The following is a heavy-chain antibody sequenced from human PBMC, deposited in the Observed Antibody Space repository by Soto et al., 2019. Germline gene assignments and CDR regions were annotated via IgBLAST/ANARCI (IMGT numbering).Heavy chain of an antibody. V-gene: IGHV4-34*01. CDR1: GGSFSGYY. CDR2: INHRGSI. CDR3: ASSSKIRIPAASGRDYYYHGLIV. J-gene: IGHJ6*02. D-gene: IGHD6-25*01. Sequence: QVQLQQWGAGLLKPSETLSLNCAVYGGSFSGYYWSWIRQPPGKGLEWIGEINHRGSINYNPSLKRRVTMSVDTSKNQFSLKLNSVTAADTAVFDCASSSKIRIPAASGRDYYYHGLIVWGQGIAVTVSS.